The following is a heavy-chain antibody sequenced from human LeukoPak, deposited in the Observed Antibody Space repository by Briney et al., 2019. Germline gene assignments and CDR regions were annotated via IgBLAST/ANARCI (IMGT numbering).Heavy chain of an antibody. CDR2: VYYSGST. D-gene: IGHD3-10*01. V-gene: IGHV4-39*01. CDR1: GGSVSNVSYY. J-gene: IGHJ6*03. CDR3: ASVVRGGTFYYYMDV. Sequence: SSQTLSLTCIVSGGSVSNVSYYWAWIRQPPGKGLEWIANVYYSGSTYYNPSLKSRVAISVDTSKNQFSLTLSSVTAADTGVYFCASVVRGGTFYYYMDVWGRGTSVTVSS.